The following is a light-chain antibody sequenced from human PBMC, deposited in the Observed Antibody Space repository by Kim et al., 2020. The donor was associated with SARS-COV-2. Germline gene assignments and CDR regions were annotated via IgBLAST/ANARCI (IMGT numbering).Light chain of an antibody. CDR3: NSRDSSGNHLTV. J-gene: IGLJ2*01. V-gene: IGLV3-19*01. CDR1: SLRSYY. Sequence: SSELTQDPAVSVALGQTVRITCQGDSLRSYYASWYQQKPGQAPVLVIYGKNNRPSVIPDRFSGSSSGNTASLTITGAQAEDEADYYCNSRDSSGNHLTVF. CDR2: GKN.